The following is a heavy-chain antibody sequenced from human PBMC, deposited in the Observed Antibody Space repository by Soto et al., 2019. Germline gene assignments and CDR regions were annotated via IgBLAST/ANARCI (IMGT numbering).Heavy chain of an antibody. J-gene: IGHJ6*02. V-gene: IGHV3-30-3*01. D-gene: IGHD3-10*01. CDR2: ISYDGSNK. CDR3: ARFGPMVRGVIPGMDV. Sequence: GGSLRLSCVASGFTFSYAMHWVRQAPGKGLNWVAVISYDGSNKYYADSVKGRFSVSRDNSKNTLYLQMNSLRIEDTAVYYCARFGPMVRGVIPGMDVWGQGTTVTVSS. CDR1: GFTFSYA.